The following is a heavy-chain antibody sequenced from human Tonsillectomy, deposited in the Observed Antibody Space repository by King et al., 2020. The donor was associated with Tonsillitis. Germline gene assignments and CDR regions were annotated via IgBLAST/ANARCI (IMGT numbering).Heavy chain of an antibody. J-gene: IGHJ4*02. CDR1: GFTFDDYA. CDR2: ISCNSGSI. Sequence: VQLVESGGGLVQPGRSLRLSCAASGFTFDDYAMHWVRQAPGKGLEWVSGISCNSGSIGYADSVKGRFTISRDNAKNSLYLQMNSLRAEDTALYYCATAKGIAVAGFDYWGQGTLVTVSS. D-gene: IGHD6-19*01. V-gene: IGHV3-9*01. CDR3: ATAKGIAVAGFDY.